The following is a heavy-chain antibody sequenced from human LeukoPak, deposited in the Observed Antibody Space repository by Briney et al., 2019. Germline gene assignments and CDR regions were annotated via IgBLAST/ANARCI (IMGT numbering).Heavy chain of an antibody. D-gene: IGHD2-2*01. CDR1: GGTFSSYA. CDR3: ARSQEDCSSTSCYSWFDP. CDR2: IIPIFGTA. V-gene: IGHV1-69*13. Sequence: SVKVSCKASGGTFSSYAISWVRQAPGQGLEWMGGIIPIFGTANYAQKFQGRVTITADESTSTAYMELSSLRSEDTAVYYCARSQEDCSSTSCYSWFDPWGQGTLVTVSS. J-gene: IGHJ5*02.